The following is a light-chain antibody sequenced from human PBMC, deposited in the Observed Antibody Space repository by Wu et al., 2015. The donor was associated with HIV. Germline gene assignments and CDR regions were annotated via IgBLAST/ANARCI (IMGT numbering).Light chain of an antibody. Sequence: EIVMTQSPATLSVSLGERATLSCRASQSVNTNLAWYQQKSGQAPRLLIYGASTRATGIPARFSGSGSGTEFTLTISSMQSEDFAVYYCQEYNNWPPRTFGQGTKVEIK. CDR2: GAS. J-gene: IGKJ1*01. V-gene: IGKV3-15*01. CDR1: QSVNTN. CDR3: QEYNNWPPRT.